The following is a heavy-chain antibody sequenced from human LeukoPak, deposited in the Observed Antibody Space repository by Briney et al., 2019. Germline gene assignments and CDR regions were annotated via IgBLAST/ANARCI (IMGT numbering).Heavy chain of an antibody. D-gene: IGHD3-22*01. CDR1: GGSISSSSYY. CDR3: ARPRPLAYYYDSSGPPDPFDY. CDR2: IYYSGST. Sequence: SETLSLTCTVSGGSISSSSYYWGWIRQPPGKGLEWIGSIYYSGSTYYNPSLKSRVTISVDTSKNQFSLKLSSVTAADTAVYYCARPRPLAYYYDSSGPPDPFDYWGQGTLVTVSS. J-gene: IGHJ4*02. V-gene: IGHV4-39*01.